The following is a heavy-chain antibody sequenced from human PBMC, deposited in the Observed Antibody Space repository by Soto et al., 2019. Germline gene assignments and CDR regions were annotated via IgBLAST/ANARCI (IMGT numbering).Heavy chain of an antibody. CDR2: IVPIFGTA. V-gene: IGHV1-69*13. CDR1: GGTFSSYA. D-gene: IGHD3-3*01. Sequence: SVKVSCKASGGTFSSYAISWVREAPGQGLEWMGGIVPIFGTANYAQKFQGRVTITADESTSTAYMELSSLRSEDTAVYYCARMGRFLEWLSSWFDPWGQGTLVTVSS. J-gene: IGHJ5*02. CDR3: ARMGRFLEWLSSWFDP.